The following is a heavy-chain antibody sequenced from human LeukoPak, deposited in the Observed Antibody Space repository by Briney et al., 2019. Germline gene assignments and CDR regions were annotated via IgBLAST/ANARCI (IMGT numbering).Heavy chain of an antibody. J-gene: IGHJ6*04. Sequence: SQTLSLTCAISGDSVSSNSAAWNWIRQSPSRGLEWLGRTYYRSKWYNDYAVSVKSRITINPDTSKNQFSLQLNSVTPEDTAVYYCARAPRTYSYGYDWWYYYGMDVWGKGTTVTVSS. CDR3: ARAPRTYSYGYDWWYYYGMDV. CDR2: TYYRSKWYN. D-gene: IGHD5-18*01. V-gene: IGHV6-1*01. CDR1: GDSVSSNSAA.